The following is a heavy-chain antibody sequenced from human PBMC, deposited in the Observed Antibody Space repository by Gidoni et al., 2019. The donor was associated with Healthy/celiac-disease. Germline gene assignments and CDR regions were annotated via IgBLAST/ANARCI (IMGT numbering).Heavy chain of an antibody. J-gene: IGHJ3*02. CDR3: ARELVEMATGEAFDI. V-gene: IGHV3-21*01. CDR2: ISSSSSYI. CDR1: GFTFSSCS. Sequence: EVQLVESGGGRVKPGGSLRLSCAASGFTFSSCSMNWVRQAPGKGLEWVSSISSSSSYIYYAYSVKGRFTISRDNAKNSLYLQMNSLRAEDTAVYYCARELVEMATGEAFDIWGQGTMVTVSS. D-gene: IGHD5-12*01.